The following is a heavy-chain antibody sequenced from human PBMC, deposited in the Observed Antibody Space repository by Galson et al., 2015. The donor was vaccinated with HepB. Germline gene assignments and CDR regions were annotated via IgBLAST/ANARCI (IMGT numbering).Heavy chain of an antibody. Sequence: SLRLSCAASGFNFNMYNMDWVRQAPGKGLEWVSSISVSGTHIYCADSVKGRFSISRDNANNSLYLQMNSLRAEDTAVYYCATGGYGGYDFRISRWGQGTLVTVSS. CDR1: GFNFNMYN. CDR2: ISVSGTHI. V-gene: IGHV3-21*06. CDR3: ATGGYGGYDFRISR. D-gene: IGHD5-12*01. J-gene: IGHJ4*02.